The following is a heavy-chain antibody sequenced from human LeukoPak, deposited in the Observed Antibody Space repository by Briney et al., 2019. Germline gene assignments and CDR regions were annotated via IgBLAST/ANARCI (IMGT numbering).Heavy chain of an antibody. J-gene: IGHJ4*02. CDR3: ARDKLMWTDYYDSSGHGGFDY. CDR1: GYTFTGYY. Sequence: ASVKVSCKASGYTFTGYYMHWVRQAPGQGLEWMGWINPNSGGTNYAQKFQGRVTMTRDTSISTAYMELSRLRSDDTAVYYCARDKLMWTDYYDSSGHGGFDYWGQGTLVTVSS. D-gene: IGHD3-22*01. CDR2: INPNSGGT. V-gene: IGHV1-2*02.